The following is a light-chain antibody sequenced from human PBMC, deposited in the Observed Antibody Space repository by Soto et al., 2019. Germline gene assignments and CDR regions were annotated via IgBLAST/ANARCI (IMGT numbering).Light chain of an antibody. CDR3: QQRSNWPWT. CDR1: QSVSSY. J-gene: IGKJ1*01. V-gene: IGKV3-11*01. CDR2: DAS. Sequence: EIVLTQSPTTLSLSPGERATLSGRASQSVSSYLAWYQQKPGQAPRLLIYDASKRATGIPARFSGSGSGTDFTLTISSLEPEDFAVYYCQQRSNWPWTFGHGTKVEIK.